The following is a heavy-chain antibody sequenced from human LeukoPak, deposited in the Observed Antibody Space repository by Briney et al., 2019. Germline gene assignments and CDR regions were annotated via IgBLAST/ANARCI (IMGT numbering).Heavy chain of an antibody. V-gene: IGHV4-39*01. CDR2: IYYSGST. Sequence: SETLSLTCTVSGGSISSSSYYWGWIRQPPGKGLEWIGSIYYSGSTYYNPSLKSRVTISVDTSKNQFSLKLSSVTAADTAVYYCARQPYCSSTSCYYYYYHGMDVWGQGTTVTVSS. D-gene: IGHD2-2*01. J-gene: IGHJ6*02. CDR3: ARQPYCSSTSCYYYYYHGMDV. CDR1: GGSISSSSYY.